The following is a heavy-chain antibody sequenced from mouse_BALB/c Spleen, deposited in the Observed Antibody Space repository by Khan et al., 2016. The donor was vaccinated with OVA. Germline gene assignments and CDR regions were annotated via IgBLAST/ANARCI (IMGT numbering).Heavy chain of an antibody. CDR2: ISSCGDYT. V-gene: IGHV5-6*01. Sequence: VELVESGGDLVKPGGSLKLSCAASGFTFSSYSMSWVRQPPDKKLEWVASISSCGDYTYYPDSVKGRFTISRDNAKNTLYLQMSNLKTEDTAMYYCAAHLTGSFDYWGQGTLVTVSA. J-gene: IGHJ3*01. CDR3: AAHLTGSFDY. D-gene: IGHD4-1*01. CDR1: GFTFSSYS.